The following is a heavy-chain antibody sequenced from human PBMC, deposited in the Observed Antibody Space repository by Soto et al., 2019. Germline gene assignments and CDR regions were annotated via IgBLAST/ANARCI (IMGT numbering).Heavy chain of an antibody. J-gene: IGHJ3*01. Sequence: GESLKISCKGSGYSFSNYWIGWVRQMPGKDLEWMGIIYPGDSDTRYSPSFQGQVTISADKSITTAYLQWSSLKASGTAMYYCARLSRIAGYDAFDVWGQGTMVTVSS. D-gene: IGHD6-13*01. CDR3: ARLSRIAGYDAFDV. CDR2: IYPGDSDT. V-gene: IGHV5-51*01. CDR1: GYSFSNYW.